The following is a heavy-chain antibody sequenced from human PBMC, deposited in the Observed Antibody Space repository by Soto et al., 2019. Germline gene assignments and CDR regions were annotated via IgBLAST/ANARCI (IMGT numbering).Heavy chain of an antibody. CDR1: GGSFSGYY. D-gene: IGHD5-12*01. Sequence: SETLSLTCAVYGGSFSGYYWSRIRQPPGKGLEWIGEINHSGSTNYNPSLKSRVTTSVDTSKNQFSLKLSSVAAADTAVYYCARGRRGGYDSYAFDIWGQGTMVTVSS. CDR3: ARGRRGGYDSYAFDI. J-gene: IGHJ3*02. V-gene: IGHV4-34*01. CDR2: INHSGST.